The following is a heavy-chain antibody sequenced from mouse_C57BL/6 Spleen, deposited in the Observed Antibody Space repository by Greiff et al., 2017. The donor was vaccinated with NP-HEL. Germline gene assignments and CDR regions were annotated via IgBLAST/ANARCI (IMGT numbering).Heavy chain of an antibody. CDR2: ISNGGGST. CDR3: ARPIYDYDEGTYYAMDY. J-gene: IGHJ4*01. V-gene: IGHV5-12*01. CDR1: GFTFSDYY. Sequence: EVMLVESGGGLVQPGGSLKLSCAASGFTFSDYYMYWVRQTPEKRLEWVAYISNGGGSTYYPDTVKGRFTISRDNAKNTLYLQMSRLKSEDTAMYYCARPIYDYDEGTYYAMDYWGQGTSVTVSS. D-gene: IGHD2-4*01.